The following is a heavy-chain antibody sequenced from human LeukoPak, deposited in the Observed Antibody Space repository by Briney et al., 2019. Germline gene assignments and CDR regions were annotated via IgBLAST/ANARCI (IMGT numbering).Heavy chain of an antibody. CDR2: IHYSGST. Sequence: SQILSLTCTVSGGSISSGDYYWNWIRQPPGKGLEWIGYIHYSGSTYYNPSLKSRVTISVDTSKNQFSLKLNSVTAADTAVYYCARVGSGSRSFDYWGQGTLVTASS. CDR3: ARVGSGSRSFDY. CDR1: GGSISSGDYY. J-gene: IGHJ4*02. V-gene: IGHV4-30-4*01. D-gene: IGHD2-15*01.